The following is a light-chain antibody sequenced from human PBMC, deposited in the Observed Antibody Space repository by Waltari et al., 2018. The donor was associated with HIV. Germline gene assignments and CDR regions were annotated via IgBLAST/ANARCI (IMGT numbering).Light chain of an antibody. CDR2: DVS. Sequence: QSALTQPASVSGSLGQSITISCTGTSSYVGGPNSVSWYQQHPGKAPKLLISDVSNRPSGVSNRFSGSKSGNTASLTISGLQAEDEADYYCSSYTANSRIFGGGTRLTVL. J-gene: IGLJ2*01. CDR3: SSYTANSRI. CDR1: SSYVGGPNS. V-gene: IGLV2-14*03.